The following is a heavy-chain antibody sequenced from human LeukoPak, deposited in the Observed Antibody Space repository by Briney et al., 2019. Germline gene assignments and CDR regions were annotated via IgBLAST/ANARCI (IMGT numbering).Heavy chain of an antibody. Sequence: QPGGSLRLSCLASGFIFSTSLMGWVRQAPGKGLEWVSAISGGGETTYYADSVKGRFTISRDNSESTLYLRMDSLGADDTAVSYCAKVREAWDYWGQGTQVTVSS. CDR3: AKVREAWDY. CDR2: ISGGGETT. D-gene: IGHD5-24*01. J-gene: IGHJ4*02. V-gene: IGHV3-23*01. CDR1: GFIFSTSL.